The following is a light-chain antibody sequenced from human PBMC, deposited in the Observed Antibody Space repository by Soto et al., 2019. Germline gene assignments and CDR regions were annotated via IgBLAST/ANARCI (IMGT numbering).Light chain of an antibody. J-gene: IGLJ2*01. CDR1: SSDVGSYNL. CDR3: FSYAGSSTLV. Sequence: QSALTQPASVSGSPGQSITISCTGTSSDVGSYNLVSWYQQHPGKAPKLMIYEVSKRPSGVSNRFSGSKSGNTASLTISGFQAEDEADYYCFSYAGSSTLVFGGGTKLTVL. V-gene: IGLV2-23*02. CDR2: EVS.